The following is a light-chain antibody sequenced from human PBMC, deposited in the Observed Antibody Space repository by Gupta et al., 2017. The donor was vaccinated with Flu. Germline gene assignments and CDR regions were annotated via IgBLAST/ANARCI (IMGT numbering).Light chain of an antibody. J-gene: IGLJ1*01. V-gene: IGLV2-14*01. CDR2: EVN. Sequence: QSALTQPASVSGSPGQSITISCTGTSSDVGSFNYVSWYQQHPGKAPKLIIYEVNHRPSGVSNRFSGSKSANTASLTISGLQAEDEAGYYCSSYTSSSTLHVFGTGTKVTGL. CDR3: SSYTSSSTLHV. CDR1: SSDVGSFNY.